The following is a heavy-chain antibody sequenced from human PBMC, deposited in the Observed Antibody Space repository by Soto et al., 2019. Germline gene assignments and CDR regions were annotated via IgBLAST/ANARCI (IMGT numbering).Heavy chain of an antibody. CDR3: ARGSSSYYDYGMDV. V-gene: IGHV4-30-2*01. CDR2: IYDSGST. D-gene: IGHD6-6*01. CDR1: GDSISRGCYS. Sequence: QLQLQESGSGLVRPSQTLSLTCAVSGDSISRGCYSWTWIRQPPGKALEWIGNIYDSGSTSYNPSLKSRVTISVDTSKNQVSLKLTSVTAADTAVYCCARGSSSYYDYGMDVWGQGTTVTVSS. J-gene: IGHJ6*02.